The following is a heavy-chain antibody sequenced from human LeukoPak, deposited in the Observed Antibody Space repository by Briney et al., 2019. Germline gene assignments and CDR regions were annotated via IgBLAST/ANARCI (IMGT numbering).Heavy chain of an antibody. CDR2: ISGSSSYI. J-gene: IGHJ4*02. V-gene: IGHV3-21*01. CDR1: GFTFSSYS. D-gene: IGHD1-26*01. Sequence: TGGSLRLSCAVSGFTFSSYSMNWVRQAPGKGLEWVSSISGSSSYIYYADSVKGRFTISRDQAKNSLYLQMNSLRAEDTAVYYCARQRYSGRYQYFDHWGQGTLVAVSS. CDR3: ARQRYSGRYQYFDH.